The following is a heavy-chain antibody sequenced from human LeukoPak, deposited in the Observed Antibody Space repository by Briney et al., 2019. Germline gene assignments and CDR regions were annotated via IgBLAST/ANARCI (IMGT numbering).Heavy chain of an antibody. J-gene: IGHJ5*02. CDR3: AKDPPSGKENNWFDP. Sequence: GGPLRLSCAASGFTFSSYAMSWVRQAPGKGVEWVSAISGSGGSTYYADYVKGRFTISRDNSKNTLYLQMNSLRAEDTAVYYCAKDPPSGKENNWFDPWGQGTLVTVSS. D-gene: IGHD2-15*01. CDR2: ISGSGGST. V-gene: IGHV3-23*01. CDR1: GFTFSSYA.